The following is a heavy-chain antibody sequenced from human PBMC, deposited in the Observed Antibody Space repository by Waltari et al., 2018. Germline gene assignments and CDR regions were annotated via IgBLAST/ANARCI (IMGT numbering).Heavy chain of an antibody. V-gene: IGHV1-18*01. J-gene: IGHJ6*03. CDR2: TSAYNVNT. CDR1: GYTFTSYG. Sequence: QVQLVQSGAEVKKPGASLKVSCTASGYTFTSYGISWVLQAPGPGHEWMGWTSAYNVNTNYAQELQGRVTMTTDISTSTAYMELSSLRSDDTAVYYCARDKDYYGSGSLSIGYYYYYMDVWGKGITVTVSS. CDR3: ARDKDYYGSGSLSIGYYYYYMDV. D-gene: IGHD3-10*01.